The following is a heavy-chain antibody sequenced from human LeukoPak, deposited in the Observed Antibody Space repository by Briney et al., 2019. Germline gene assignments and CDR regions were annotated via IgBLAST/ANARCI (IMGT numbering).Heavy chain of an antibody. CDR2: IYYSGST. Sequence: SQTLSLTCTVSGGSISSGSYYWGWLRQPPGKGLEWIGSIYYSGSTYYNPSLKSRVTISVDTSKNQFSLKLSSVTAADTAVYYCARVGGLQPGYYDSSGYYFDYWGQGTLVTVSS. J-gene: IGHJ4*02. CDR1: GGSISSGSYY. V-gene: IGHV4-39*07. D-gene: IGHD3-22*01. CDR3: ARVGGLQPGYYDSSGYYFDY.